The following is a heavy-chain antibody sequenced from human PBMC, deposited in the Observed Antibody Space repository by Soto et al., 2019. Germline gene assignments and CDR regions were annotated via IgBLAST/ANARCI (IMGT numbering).Heavy chain of an antibody. Sequence: SETLSLTCTVSGASISGFYWSWIRKSAGKGLEWIGRIYATGTTDYNPSLKSRVMMSVDTSKKQFSLKLRSVTAAVTAVYYCVRDGTKTLRDWFDPWGQGISVTVSS. V-gene: IGHV4-4*07. D-gene: IGHD1-1*01. J-gene: IGHJ5*02. CDR2: IYATGTT. CDR3: VRDGTKTLRDWFDP. CDR1: GASISGFY.